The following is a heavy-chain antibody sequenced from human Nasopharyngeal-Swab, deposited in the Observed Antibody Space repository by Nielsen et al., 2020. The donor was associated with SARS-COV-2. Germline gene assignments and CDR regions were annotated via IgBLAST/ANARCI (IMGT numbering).Heavy chain of an antibody. CDR3: ARDSPYATVAGTHGGGMDV. CDR2: INWNGGST. J-gene: IGHJ6*02. Sequence: ESLKISCASSGCTFDEYGMSWVRQAPGKGQEWGSGINWNGGSTGYADSVKGRFTISRDNAKNSLYLQMNSLRAEDTAVYYCARDSPYATVAGTHGGGMDVWGQGTTVTVSS. V-gene: IGHV3-20*04. CDR1: GCTFDEYG. D-gene: IGHD6-19*01.